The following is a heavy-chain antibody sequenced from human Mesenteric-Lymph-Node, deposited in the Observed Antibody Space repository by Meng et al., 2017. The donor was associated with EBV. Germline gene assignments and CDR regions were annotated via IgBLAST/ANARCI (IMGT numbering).Heavy chain of an antibody. J-gene: IGHJ4*02. CDR1: GGSIAGGSY. V-gene: IGHV4-30-4*01. CDR3: VGGVAADGSVDY. CDR2: IHYSGDT. D-gene: IGHD6-13*01. Sequence: QVQLPEPGPGLVKPSQTVSLTCAVSGGSIAGGSYWSWVRQPPGKGLEWIAFIHYSGDTYYNPSLKSRLTISVDTSKNQFSLKLSSVTAAGTAVYYCVGGVAADGSVDYWGQGTLVTVSS.